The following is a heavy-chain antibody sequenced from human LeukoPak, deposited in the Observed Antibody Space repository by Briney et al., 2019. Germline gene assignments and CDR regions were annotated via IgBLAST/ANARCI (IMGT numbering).Heavy chain of an antibody. D-gene: IGHD2-2*01. V-gene: IGHV4-31*03. J-gene: IGHJ5*02. CDR3: AVELGHCSSTSCYGSWFDP. Sequence: SQTLSLTCTVSGGSISIGGYYWSWIRQHPGKGLEWIGYIYYSGTTYYNPSLRSRVAISVDTSKNQFSLKLTSVTAADTAVYYCAVELGHCSSTSCYGSWFDPWGQGTLVTVSS. CDR1: GGSISIGGYY. CDR2: IYYSGTT.